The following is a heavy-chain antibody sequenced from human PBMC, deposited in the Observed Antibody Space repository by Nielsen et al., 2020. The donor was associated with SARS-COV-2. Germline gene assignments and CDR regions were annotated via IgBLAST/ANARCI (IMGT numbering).Heavy chain of an antibody. D-gene: IGHD3-10*01. J-gene: IGHJ4*02. V-gene: IGHV3-30*03. Sequence: GGSLRLSCAASGFTFSSYGMHWVRQAPGKGLEWVAVISYDGSNKYYADSVKGRFTISRDNSKNTLYLQMNSLRAEDTAVYYCASGEVLLWFGELPGGYFDYWGQGTLVTVSS. CDR3: ASGEVLLWFGELPGGYFDY. CDR1: GFTFSSYG. CDR2: ISYDGSNK.